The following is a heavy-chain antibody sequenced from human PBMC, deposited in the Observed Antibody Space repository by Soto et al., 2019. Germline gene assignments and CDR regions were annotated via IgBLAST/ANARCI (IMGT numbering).Heavy chain of an antibody. V-gene: IGHV1-8*01. CDR1: GYNLPSSN. D-gene: IGHD2-21*02. J-gene: IGHJ5*02. Sequence: QERLVQSGAELRRPGASVKISCRASGYNLPSSNVNWVRQASGQGPEWLGWMNAANGNAAFARDFQGRGNMTRELSKNPAYLELGRLSSGDKAMYYCARAVGIGVTGLDLWGPGTFVTVS. CDR2: MNAANGNA. CDR3: ARAVGIGVTGLDL.